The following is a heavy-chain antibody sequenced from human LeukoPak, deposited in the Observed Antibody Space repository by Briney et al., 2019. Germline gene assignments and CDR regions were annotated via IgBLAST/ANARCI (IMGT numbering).Heavy chain of an antibody. D-gene: IGHD4-17*01. CDR1: GFTFTSYS. J-gene: IGHJ4*02. Sequence: GGSLRLSCAASGFTFTSYSMNWVRQAPGKGPEWVSYISSSGRPIYYADSVKGRFTISRDNAKNSLYLQMNSLRAEDTAVYYCAREREHDYGTDYWGQGTLVTVSS. CDR3: AREREHDYGTDY. V-gene: IGHV3-48*01. CDR2: ISSSGRPI.